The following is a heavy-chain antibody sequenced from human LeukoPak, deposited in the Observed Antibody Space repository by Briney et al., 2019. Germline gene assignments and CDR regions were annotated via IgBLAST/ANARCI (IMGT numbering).Heavy chain of an antibody. J-gene: IGHJ4*02. Sequence: ASVKVSCKASGYTFTDYYMHWVRQATGQGVEWMGWINSHSGGTDHAQKFQGRVTMTRDTSISTAYMELSRLRSDDTAIYYCATYRQVLLPFESWGQGTLVTVSS. CDR1: GYTFTDYY. CDR3: ATYRQVLLPFES. V-gene: IGHV1-2*02. CDR2: INSHSGGT. D-gene: IGHD2-8*02.